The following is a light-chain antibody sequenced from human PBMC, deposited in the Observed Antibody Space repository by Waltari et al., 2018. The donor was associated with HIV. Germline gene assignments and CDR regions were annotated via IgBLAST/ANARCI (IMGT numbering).Light chain of an antibody. V-gene: IGKV3-15*01. CDR1: QNVSSK. CDR3: QQYNNWLT. Sequence: EIVMTQSPATLSVSPGERATLSCRASQNVSSKLAWYQQKPGQAPRLLIYGASTRATGIPARFSGSGSGTEFTLTISSLQSEDFAVYCCQQYNNWLTFGGGTKVEIK. CDR2: GAS. J-gene: IGKJ4*01.